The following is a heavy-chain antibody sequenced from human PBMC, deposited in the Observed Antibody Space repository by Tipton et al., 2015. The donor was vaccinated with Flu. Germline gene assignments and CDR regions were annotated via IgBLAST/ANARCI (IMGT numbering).Heavy chain of an antibody. CDR1: GFTFSSYS. CDR3: ARGFYYDNILSPVFDY. CDR2: ISSSSSYI. J-gene: IGHJ4*02. Sequence: SLRLSCAASGFTFSSYSMNWVRQAPGKGLEWVSSISSSSSYIYYADSVKGRFTISRDNAKNSLYLQMNSLRAEDTAVYYCARGFYYDNILSPVFDYWGQGTLVTVSS. V-gene: IGHV3-21*01. D-gene: IGHD3-22*01.